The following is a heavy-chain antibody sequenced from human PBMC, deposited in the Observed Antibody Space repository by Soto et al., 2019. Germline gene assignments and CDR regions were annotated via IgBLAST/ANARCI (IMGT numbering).Heavy chain of an antibody. CDR3: ARVWAVSQTFDY. D-gene: IGHD6-19*01. CDR1: GFTFSDYY. CDR2: ISSCSSYT. Sequence: PGGSLRLSCAASGFTFSDYYMSWIRQAPGKGLEWVSYISSCSSYTNYADSVKGRFTISRDNAKNSLYLQMNSLRAEDTVVYYCARVWAVSQTFDYWGQGTLVTVSS. J-gene: IGHJ4*02. V-gene: IGHV3-11*06.